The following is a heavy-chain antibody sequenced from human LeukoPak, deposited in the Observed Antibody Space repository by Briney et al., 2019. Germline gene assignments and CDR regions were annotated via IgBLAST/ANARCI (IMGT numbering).Heavy chain of an antibody. CDR1: GFTFSSYA. Sequence: GGSLRLSCAASGFTFSSYAMSWVRQAPGKGLEWVSAISGSVGSTYYADSVKGRFTISRDNSKNTLFLQMNSLRAEDTAVYYCARDYYGSGSYYNVRPSYFDYWGQGTLVTVSS. J-gene: IGHJ4*02. V-gene: IGHV3-23*01. CDR2: ISGSVGST. D-gene: IGHD3-10*01. CDR3: ARDYYGSGSYYNVRPSYFDY.